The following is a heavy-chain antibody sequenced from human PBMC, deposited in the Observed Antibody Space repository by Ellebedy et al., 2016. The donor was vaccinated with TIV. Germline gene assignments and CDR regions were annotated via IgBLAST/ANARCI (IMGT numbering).Heavy chain of an antibody. D-gene: IGHD3-10*01. V-gene: IGHV1-8*01. Sequence: AASVKVSCKASGYTFTNYDINWVRQATGQGLEWMGWMNPNSGRTGYAQKFQGRVTMTRNTSITTAYMELSSLRSEETAVYYCARGGFYYGSASYYPFDFWGQGTLITVSS. CDR3: ARGGFYYGSASYYPFDF. J-gene: IGHJ4*02. CDR1: GYTFTNYD. CDR2: MNPNSGRT.